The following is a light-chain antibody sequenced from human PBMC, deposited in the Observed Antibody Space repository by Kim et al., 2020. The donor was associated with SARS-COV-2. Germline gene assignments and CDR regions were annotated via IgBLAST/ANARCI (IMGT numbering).Light chain of an antibody. CDR1: QYIVRW. V-gene: IGKV1D-12*01. J-gene: IGKJ4*01. CDR3: QQANRFPLT. CDR2: AAS. Sequence: SVRDRGTITCRASQYIVRWLAWYQQRPGKAPKLLIYAASSLQSGVPSRFSGSGSGTDFALTISSLQPEDFATYFCQQANRFPLTFGGGTKVDIK.